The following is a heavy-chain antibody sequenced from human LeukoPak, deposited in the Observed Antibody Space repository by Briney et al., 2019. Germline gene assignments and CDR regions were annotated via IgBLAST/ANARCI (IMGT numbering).Heavy chain of an antibody. CDR2: ISYDGSNK. D-gene: IGHD6-13*01. CDR1: GFTFSSYA. J-gene: IGHJ4*02. V-gene: IGHV3-30-3*01. CDR3: AHSSSWYYFDY. Sequence: GGSLRLSCAASGFTFSSYAMHWVRQAPGKGLEWVAVISYDGSNKYYAGSVKGRFTISRDNSKNTLYLQMNSLRAEDTAVYYCAHSSSWYYFDYWAREPWSPSPQ.